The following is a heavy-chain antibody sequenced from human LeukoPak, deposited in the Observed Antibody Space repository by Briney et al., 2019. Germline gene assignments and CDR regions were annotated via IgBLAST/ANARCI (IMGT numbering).Heavy chain of an antibody. D-gene: IGHD6-6*01. Sequence: SETLSLICTVSGGSISSYYWSWIRQPPGKGLEWIGYIYYSGSTNYNPSLKSRVTISVDTSKNQFSLKLSSVTAADTAVYYCARDLSEYDAFDIWGQGTMVTVSS. J-gene: IGHJ3*02. V-gene: IGHV4-59*01. CDR3: ARDLSEYDAFDI. CDR1: GGSISSYY. CDR2: IYYSGST.